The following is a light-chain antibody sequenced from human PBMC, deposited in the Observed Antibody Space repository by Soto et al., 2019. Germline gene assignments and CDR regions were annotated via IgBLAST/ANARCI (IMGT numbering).Light chain of an antibody. J-gene: IGLJ2*01. V-gene: IGLV2-14*01. CDR2: EVT. Sequence: QSALTQPASVSGSPGQSITISCTGTSSDVGAFNRVSWSQQHPGKAPKLMIYEVTKRPSGVSNLFSGSKSGNTASLTISGLQPEDEAHYFCCSFTSSNTQVFGGGTKLTVL. CDR3: CSFTSSNTQV. CDR1: SSDVGAFNR.